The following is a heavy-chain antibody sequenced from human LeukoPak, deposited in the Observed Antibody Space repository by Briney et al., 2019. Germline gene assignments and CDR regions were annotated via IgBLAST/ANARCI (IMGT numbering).Heavy chain of an antibody. D-gene: IGHD5-24*01. V-gene: IGHV4-34*01. J-gene: IGHJ4*02. CDR1: GGSFSGYY. CDR3: ARSATIRGYFDY. Sequence: SETLSLTCAVYGGSFSGYYWSWIRQPPGKGLEWIGEINHSGSTNYNPSLKSRVTISVDTSKNQFSLKPSSVTAADTAVYYCARSATIRGYFDYWGQGTLVTVSS. CDR2: INHSGST.